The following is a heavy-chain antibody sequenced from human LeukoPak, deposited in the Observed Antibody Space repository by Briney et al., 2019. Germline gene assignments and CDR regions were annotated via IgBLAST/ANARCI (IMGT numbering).Heavy chain of an antibody. CDR3: AKSLGSVVVTANDY. J-gene: IGHJ4*02. Sequence: PGGSLRLSCVVSGITVSNYAMSWVRQAPGKGLEWVSGISESAGGTKYADSVKGRFTISRDNSLNTVYLQMNSLRAEDTAIYYCAKSLGSVVVTANDYWGQGTLVTVSS. V-gene: IGHV3-23*01. CDR1: GITVSNYA. CDR2: ISESAGGT. D-gene: IGHD2-21*02.